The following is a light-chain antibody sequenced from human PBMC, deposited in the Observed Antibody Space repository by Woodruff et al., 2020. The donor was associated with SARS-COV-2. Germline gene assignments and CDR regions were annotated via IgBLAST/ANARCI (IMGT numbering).Light chain of an antibody. J-gene: IGLJ1*01. CDR2: QDS. V-gene: IGLV3-1*01. CDR3: QAWDSSTASYV. CDR1: KIGDKY. Sequence: GQTASITCSREKIGDKYACWYQQKPGQSPVLVIYQDSKRPSGIPERFSGSNSGNTATLTISGTQAMDEADYYCQAWDSSTASYVFGTGTKVTVL.